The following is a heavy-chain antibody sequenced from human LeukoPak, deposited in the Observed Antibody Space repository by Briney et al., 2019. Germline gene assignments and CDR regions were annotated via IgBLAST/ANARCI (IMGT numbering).Heavy chain of an antibody. CDR3: TRDVRPRGGIDS. CDR1: GYTFTVYY. CDR2: INPNSGGT. D-gene: IGHD3-10*01. Sequence: ASVKVSCKASGYTFTVYYMHWGRQEPGQGLEWMGWINPNSGGTNYAQKFQGRVTMTRDTSISTAYMELSRLRSDDTALYYCTRDVRPRGGIDSWGQGTLVTVSS. V-gene: IGHV1-2*02. J-gene: IGHJ4*02.